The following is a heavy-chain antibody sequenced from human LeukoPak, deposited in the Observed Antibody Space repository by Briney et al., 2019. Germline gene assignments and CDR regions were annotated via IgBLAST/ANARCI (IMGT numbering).Heavy chain of an antibody. J-gene: IGHJ4*02. V-gene: IGHV1-69*05. D-gene: IGHD6-19*01. CDR3: ARTLWAGTDPFDY. Sequence: ASVKVSCKASGGTFSSYAISWVRQAPGQGLEWMGGIIPIFGTANYAQKFQGRVTITTDESTSTAYMELSSLRSEDTAVYYCARTLWAGTDPFDYWGQGTLVTVSS. CDR2: IIPIFGTA. CDR1: GGTFSSYA.